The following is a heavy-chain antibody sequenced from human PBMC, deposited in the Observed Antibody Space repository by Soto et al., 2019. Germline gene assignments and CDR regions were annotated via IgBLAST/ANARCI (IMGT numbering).Heavy chain of an antibody. CDR1: GLTVSSNY. J-gene: IGHJ4*02. V-gene: IGHV3-53*01. Sequence: GGSLRLSCAASGLTVSSNYMSWVRQAPGKGLGWVSVIYSGGSTYYADSVKGRFTISRDNSKNTLYLQMNSLRAEDTAVYYCASQIQYNWNQYYFDYWGQGTLVTVSS. D-gene: IGHD1-20*01. CDR3: ASQIQYNWNQYYFDY. CDR2: IYSGGST.